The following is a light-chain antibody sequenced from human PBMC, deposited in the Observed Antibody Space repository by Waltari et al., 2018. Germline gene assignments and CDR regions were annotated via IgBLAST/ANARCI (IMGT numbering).Light chain of an antibody. CDR1: SGHSTYA. V-gene: IGLV4-69*01. J-gene: IGLJ3*02. CDR3: QTWGTGIWV. Sequence: QLVLTQSSSASASLGASVKLTCTLSSGHSTYAIAWHQQQPEKGPRFLMKVNNDGSHNKGDGIPDRFSGSSSGAERYLTISCLQSEDEADYYCQTWGTGIWVFGGGTKLTVL. CDR2: VNNDGSH.